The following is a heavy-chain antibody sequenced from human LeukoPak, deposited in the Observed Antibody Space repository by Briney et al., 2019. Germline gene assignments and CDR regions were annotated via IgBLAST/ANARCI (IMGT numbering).Heavy chain of an antibody. CDR1: GFTFSSYA. V-gene: IGHV3-30*04. CDR2: ISYDGSNK. J-gene: IGHJ4*02. CDR3: ARSAVGSSLADLDY. Sequence: PGGSLRLSCAASGFTFSSYAMHWVRQAPGKGLEWVAVISYDGSNKYYADSVKGRFTTSRDNSKNTLYLQMNSLRAEDTAVYYCARSAVGSSLADLDYWGQGTLVTVSS. D-gene: IGHD2-15*01.